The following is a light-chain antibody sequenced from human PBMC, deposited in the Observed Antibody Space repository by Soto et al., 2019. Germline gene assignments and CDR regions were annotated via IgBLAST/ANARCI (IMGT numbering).Light chain of an antibody. J-gene: IGKJ1*01. V-gene: IGKV3-20*01. CDR1: QTTRSNY. Sequence: ETVLTQSPGTLPLSPGERATLSCRASQTTRSNYLAWYRQTPGQAPRLLIYGASNRATGIADRFSGSGSGTDFTLIISRLEPEDFALYYCQQYGSSPWTFGQGTKVEIK. CDR2: GAS. CDR3: QQYGSSPWT.